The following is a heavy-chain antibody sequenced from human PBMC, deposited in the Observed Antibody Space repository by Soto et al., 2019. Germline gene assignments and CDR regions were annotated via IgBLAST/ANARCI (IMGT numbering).Heavy chain of an antibody. CDR3: ARFRLGELFLYYYGMDV. CDR1: GGSISSYY. D-gene: IGHD3-10*01. Sequence: SETLSLTCTVSGGSISSYYWSWIRQPPGKGLEWIGYIYYSGSTNYNPSLKSRVTISVDTSKNQFSLKLSSVTAADTAVYYCARFRLGELFLYYYGMDVWGQGTTVTVSS. J-gene: IGHJ6*02. V-gene: IGHV4-59*01. CDR2: IYYSGST.